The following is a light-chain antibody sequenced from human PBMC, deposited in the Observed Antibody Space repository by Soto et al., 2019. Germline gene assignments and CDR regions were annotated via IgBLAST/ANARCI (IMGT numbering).Light chain of an antibody. V-gene: IGLV1-44*01. CDR2: YNN. Sequence: QSVLTQPPSASGTPGQRVTISCSGSSSNIGSNTVNWYQQLPGTAPTLLIYYNNQRPSGVPDRFSGSKSGTSASLSISGLQSEDEAHYYCSAWDDSLYGWVFGGGTKLTVL. CDR1: SSNIGSNT. CDR3: SAWDDSLYGWV. J-gene: IGLJ3*02.